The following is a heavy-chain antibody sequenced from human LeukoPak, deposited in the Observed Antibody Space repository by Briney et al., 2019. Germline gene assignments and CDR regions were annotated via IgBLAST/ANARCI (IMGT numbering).Heavy chain of an antibody. J-gene: IGHJ5*02. CDR1: GGSVSSGSYY. Sequence: SETLSLTCTVSGGSVSSGSYYWSWIRQPPGKGLEWIGYIYYSGSTNYNPSLKSRVTISVDTSKNQFSLKLSSVTAADTAVYYCARRIAEAGNRRWFDPWGQGTLVTVSS. D-gene: IGHD6-19*01. V-gene: IGHV4-61*01. CDR3: ARRIAEAGNRRWFDP. CDR2: IYYSGST.